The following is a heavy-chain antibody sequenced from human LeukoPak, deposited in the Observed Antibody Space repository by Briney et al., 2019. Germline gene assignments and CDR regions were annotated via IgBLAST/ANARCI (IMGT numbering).Heavy chain of an antibody. Sequence: ASVKVSCKASGYTFTGYYMHWVRQAPGQGLEWMGWINPNSGGTNYAQKFQGRVTMTRDTSISTAYMELSRLRSDDTAVYYCARDRRAVMTTNSGLSHPLGPFGGPFDPWGQGTLVTVSS. CDR3: ARDRRAVMTTNSGLSHPLGPFGGPFDP. D-gene: IGHD3-16*01. CDR1: GYTFTGYY. J-gene: IGHJ5*02. V-gene: IGHV1-2*02. CDR2: INPNSGGT.